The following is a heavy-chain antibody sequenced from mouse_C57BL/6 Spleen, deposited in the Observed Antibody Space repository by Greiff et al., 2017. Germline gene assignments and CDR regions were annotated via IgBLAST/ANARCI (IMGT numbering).Heavy chain of an antibody. D-gene: IGHD2-5*01. J-gene: IGHJ3*01. Sequence: QVQLQQPGAELVKPGASVKLSCKASGYTFTSYWMQWVKQRPGQGLEWIGEIDPSDSYTNYNQKFKGKATLTVDTSSSTAYMQLSSLTSEDSAVYYCARSSNYICAYWGQGTLVTVSA. CDR2: IDPSDSYT. CDR3: ARSSNYICAY. V-gene: IGHV1-50*01. CDR1: GYTFTSYW.